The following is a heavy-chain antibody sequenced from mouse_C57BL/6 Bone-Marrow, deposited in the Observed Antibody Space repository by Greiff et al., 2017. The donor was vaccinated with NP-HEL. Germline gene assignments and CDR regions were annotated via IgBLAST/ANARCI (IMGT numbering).Heavy chain of an antibody. Sequence: VQLVESGAELVRPGASVKLSCKASGYTFTDYYINWVKQRPGQGLEWIARIYPGSGNTYYNEKFKGKATLTAEKSSSTAYMQLSSLTSEDSAVYFCARSSTTVDYWGQGTTLTVSS. D-gene: IGHD1-1*01. CDR1: GYTFTDYY. J-gene: IGHJ2*01. V-gene: IGHV1-76*01. CDR2: IYPGSGNT. CDR3: ARSSTTVDY.